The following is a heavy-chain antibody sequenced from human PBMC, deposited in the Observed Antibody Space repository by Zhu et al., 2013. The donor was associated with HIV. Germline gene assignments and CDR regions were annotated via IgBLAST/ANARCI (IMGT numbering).Heavy chain of an antibody. D-gene: IGHD2-2*03. Sequence: QVQLVQSGAEVKKPGASVKVSCKASGYTFTSYAMHWVRQAPGQRLEWMGWINAGNGNTKYSQKFQGRVTITRDTSASTAYMELSSLRSEDTAVYYCARSGYCSSTSCYGGCDYWGQGTLVTVSS. CDR1: GYTFTSYA. V-gene: IGHV1-3*01. J-gene: IGHJ4*02. CDR3: ARSGYCSSTSCYGGCDY. CDR2: INAGNGNT.